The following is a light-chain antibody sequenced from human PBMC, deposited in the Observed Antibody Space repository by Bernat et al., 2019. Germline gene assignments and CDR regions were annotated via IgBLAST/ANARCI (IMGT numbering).Light chain of an antibody. CDR1: SSDVGGYNY. CDR2: EVS. V-gene: IGLV2-8*01. CDR3: SSYAGSKNVV. Sequence: QSALTQPPSASGSPGQSVTISCTGTSSDVGGYNYVSWYQQHPGKAPKVIIYEVSKRPSGVPDPFSGSKSGNTAYLTVYGLQAEDEADYYGSSYAGSKNVVCGGGTKLTV. J-gene: IGLJ2*01.